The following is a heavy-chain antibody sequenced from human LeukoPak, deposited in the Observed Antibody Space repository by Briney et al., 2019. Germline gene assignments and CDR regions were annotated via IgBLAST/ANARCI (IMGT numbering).Heavy chain of an antibody. Sequence: ASVKVSCKVSGYTLTELSMHWVRQAPGKGLEWMGGFDPEDGETIYAQKFQGRVTMTEDTSTDTAYMELSSLRSEDTAVYYCATDVTLAVAGPFDYWGQGTLVTVSS. V-gene: IGHV1-24*01. D-gene: IGHD6-19*01. J-gene: IGHJ4*02. CDR3: ATDVTLAVAGPFDY. CDR2: FDPEDGET. CDR1: GYTLTELS.